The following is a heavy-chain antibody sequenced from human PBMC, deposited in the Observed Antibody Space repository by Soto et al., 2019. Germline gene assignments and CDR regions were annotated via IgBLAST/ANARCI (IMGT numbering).Heavy chain of an antibody. V-gene: IGHV3-21*01. D-gene: IGHD1-26*01. CDR3: ARDLGMGASGADAFDI. CDR1: GFTFSSYS. CDR2: ISSRSSYI. Sequence: ESGGGLVKPGGSLRLSCAASGFTFSSYSMNWVRQAPGKGLEWVSSISSRSSYIYYADSVKGRFTISRDNAKNSLYLQMNSLRAEDTAVYYCARDLGMGASGADAFDIWGQGTMVTVSS. J-gene: IGHJ3*02.